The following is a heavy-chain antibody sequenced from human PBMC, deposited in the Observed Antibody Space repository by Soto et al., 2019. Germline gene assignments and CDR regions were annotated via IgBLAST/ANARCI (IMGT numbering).Heavy chain of an antibody. CDR3: AKGKGTGVTRVGAFDI. D-gene: IGHD2-8*02. CDR1: GFTFSKYA. J-gene: IGHJ3*02. CDR2: ISDSGVTT. V-gene: IGHV3-23*01. Sequence: EVQLLESGGGLVQPGGSVRLSCAASGFTFSKYAMSWVRQAPGKGLDWVSGISDSGVTTYSADSVKGRFTISRDNSKNTLYLQMNSLRAEDTAVYYCAKGKGTGVTRVGAFDIWGQGTMVTVSS.